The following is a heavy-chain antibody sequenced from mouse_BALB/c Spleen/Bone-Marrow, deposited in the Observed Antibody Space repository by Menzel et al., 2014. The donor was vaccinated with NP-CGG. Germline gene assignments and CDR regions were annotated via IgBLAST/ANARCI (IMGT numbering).Heavy chain of an antibody. V-gene: IGHV7-3*02. CDR2: IRNKADGYTI. Sequence: DVKLQESGGGLVQPGGSLRLSCATSGFTFTDYYMNWVRQPPGKALEWLGFIRNKADGYTIEYSASVKGRFTISRDNSQNILYLQMNTLRAEDSATYYCARDKGRVFFDYWGQGTTLTVSS. J-gene: IGHJ2*01. CDR3: ARDKGRVFFDY. CDR1: GFTFTDYY.